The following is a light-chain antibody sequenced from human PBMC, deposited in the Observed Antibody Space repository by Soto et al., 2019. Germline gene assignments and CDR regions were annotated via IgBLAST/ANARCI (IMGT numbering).Light chain of an antibody. CDR2: WAS. CDR3: HQYLTNSWT. Sequence: IVMTQSPDSLAGSLGERATISCKSSQSVLYGSNHPNYLAWYQQKPGQSPKLLIYWASFRESGVPDRFSGSGSGTDFTLTISNLQAEDVAVYYCHQYLTNSWTLGQGTKVNI. J-gene: IGKJ1*01. V-gene: IGKV4-1*01. CDR1: QSVLYGSNHPNY.